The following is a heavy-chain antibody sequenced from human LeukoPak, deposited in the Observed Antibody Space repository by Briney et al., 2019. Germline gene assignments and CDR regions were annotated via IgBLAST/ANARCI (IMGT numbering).Heavy chain of an antibody. CDR1: GFTFSSYS. D-gene: IGHD2-2*02. V-gene: IGHV3-48*01. Sequence: PGGSLRLSCVASGFTFSSYSMNWVRQAPGKGLEWVSYISSSSSTIYYADSVKGRFTISRDNAKNSLYLQMNSLRAEDTAVYYCASAHCSSTTCYTPTRIDYWGQGTLVTVSS. J-gene: IGHJ4*02. CDR2: ISSSSSTI. CDR3: ASAHCSSTTCYTPTRIDY.